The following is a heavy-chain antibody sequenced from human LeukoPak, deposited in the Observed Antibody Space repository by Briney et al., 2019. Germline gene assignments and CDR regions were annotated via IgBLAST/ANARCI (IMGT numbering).Heavy chain of an antibody. Sequence: ASVKVSCKASGYTFTSYGISWVRQAPGQGLEWMGWISAYNGNTNYAQKVQGRVTMTTDTSTSTAYMELGSLRSDDTVVYYCARGLGYSSSWYPPSEYFQHWGQGTLVTVSS. J-gene: IGHJ1*01. CDR1: GYTFTSYG. V-gene: IGHV1-18*01. CDR3: ARGLGYSSSWYPPSEYFQH. D-gene: IGHD6-13*01. CDR2: ISAYNGNT.